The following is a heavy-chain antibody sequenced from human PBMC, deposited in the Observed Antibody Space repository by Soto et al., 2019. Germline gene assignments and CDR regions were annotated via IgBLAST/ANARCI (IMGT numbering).Heavy chain of an antibody. J-gene: IGHJ6*02. D-gene: IGHD2-15*01. CDR2: IIPIFGTE. CDR3: ARSQGGSSSLDIYYYYYYGMDV. CDR1: GGTFSSYA. Sequence: QVQLVQSGAEVKKPGSSVKVSCKAPGGTFSSYAISWVRQAPGQGLEWMGGIIPIFGTEKYAQKFQGRVTITADESTSTGYMELSSLRSEDMAVYYCARSQGGSSSLDIYYYYYYGMDVWGQGTTVTVSS. V-gene: IGHV1-69*01.